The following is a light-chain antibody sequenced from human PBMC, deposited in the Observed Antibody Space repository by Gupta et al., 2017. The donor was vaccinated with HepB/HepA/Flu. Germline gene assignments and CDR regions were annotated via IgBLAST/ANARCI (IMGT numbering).Light chain of an antibody. J-gene: IGKJ1*01. CDR3: QHYGPSLWT. CDR2: SAS. V-gene: IGKV3-20*01. CDR1: QSVRSGS. Sequence: VLTQYTGTLSFSPGETATLSCRPSQSVRSGSLAWYQQKPGQAPRLLIYSASSRATGIPDKFTGSGSGTDFTLTISSLEREDIAVYYCQHYGPSLWTFGQGTRVEI.